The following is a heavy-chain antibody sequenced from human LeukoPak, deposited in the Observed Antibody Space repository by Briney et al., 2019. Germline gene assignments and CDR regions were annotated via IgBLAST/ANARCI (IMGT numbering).Heavy chain of an antibody. Sequence: VGSLRLSWEAAGFTFSSAGMHSVCQAPGNRLKWGAGISYDGSNKYYADSVKGRFTISRDNSKNTLYLQMNSLRAEDTAVYYCAKDLDSSGWYGYYFDYWGQGTLVTVSS. CDR1: GFTFSSAG. J-gene: IGHJ4*02. CDR3: AKDLDSSGWYGYYFDY. V-gene: IGHV3-30*18. CDR2: ISYDGSNK. D-gene: IGHD6-19*01.